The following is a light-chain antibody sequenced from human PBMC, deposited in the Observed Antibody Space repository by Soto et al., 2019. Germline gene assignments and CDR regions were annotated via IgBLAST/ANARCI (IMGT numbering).Light chain of an antibody. J-gene: IGLJ2*01. V-gene: IGLV1-40*01. CDR3: QSYDSSLSVYVV. CDR2: GTS. Sequence: QLVLTQPPSVSGAPGQRVTISCTGSSSNIGAGYDVHWYQQLPGTAPKLLIYGTSNQPSGVPDRFSGSKAGPSASLAITGLQAEDEADYYCQSYDSSLSVYVVFGGGTKLTVL. CDR1: SSNIGAGYD.